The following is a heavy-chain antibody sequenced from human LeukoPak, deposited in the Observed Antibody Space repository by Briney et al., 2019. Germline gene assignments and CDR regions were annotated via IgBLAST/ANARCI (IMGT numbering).Heavy chain of an antibody. CDR1: GGSISSSNW. CDR3: ARDIAVAGTHSIFDGFDI. CDR2: VYHSGST. D-gene: IGHD6-19*01. J-gene: IGHJ3*02. V-gene: IGHV4-4*02. Sequence: SETLSLTCAVSGGSISSSNWWSLVRQPPGKGLEWIGEVYHSGSTNYNPSLESRVTISVDKSKNQFSLKLSSMTAADTAVYYCARDIAVAGTHSIFDGFDIWGQGTMVTVSS.